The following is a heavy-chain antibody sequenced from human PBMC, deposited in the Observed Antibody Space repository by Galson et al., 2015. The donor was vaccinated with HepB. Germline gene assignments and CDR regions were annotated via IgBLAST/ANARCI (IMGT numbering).Heavy chain of an antibody. D-gene: IGHD3-3*01. J-gene: IGHJ4*02. CDR1: GGSMTNYK. CDR3: ARFWSGFDY. Sequence: ETLSLTCTVSGGSMTNYKWTWVRQPPGKGLEWVGYIYDSGTTHYNPSLESRLTISVDTSKNQFSLKLTSVTAADTALYYCARFWSGFDYWGQGTLVTVSS. CDR2: IYDSGTT. V-gene: IGHV4-59*01.